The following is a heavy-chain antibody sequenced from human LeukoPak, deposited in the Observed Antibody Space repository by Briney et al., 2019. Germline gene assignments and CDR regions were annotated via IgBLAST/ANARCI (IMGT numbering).Heavy chain of an antibody. J-gene: IGHJ4*02. CDR3: ARGGIQLWLRGQFDY. CDR1: GYTFTSYG. D-gene: IGHD5-18*01. Sequence: ASVKVSCKASGYTFTSYGISLVRQAPGQGLEWMGWISAYNGNTNYAQKLQGRVTMTTDTSTSTAYMELRSLRPDDTAVYYCARGGIQLWLRGQFDYWGQGTLVTVSS. V-gene: IGHV1-18*01. CDR2: ISAYNGNT.